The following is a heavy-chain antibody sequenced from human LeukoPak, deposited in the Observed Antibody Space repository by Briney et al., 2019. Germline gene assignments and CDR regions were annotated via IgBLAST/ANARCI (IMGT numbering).Heavy chain of an antibody. CDR2: LSASGSIT. CDR1: GFTFRDLA. Sequence: GGSLRLSCTASGFTFRDLAMNWVRQAPGKGLEWVSTLSASGSITYYADSVKGRFTISRDNAKNSLYLQMNSLRVEDTALYYCARVRSVGGNPHAFNIWGQGTMVTVSS. CDR3: ARVRSVGGNPHAFNI. J-gene: IGHJ3*02. D-gene: IGHD4-23*01. V-gene: IGHV3-69-1*01.